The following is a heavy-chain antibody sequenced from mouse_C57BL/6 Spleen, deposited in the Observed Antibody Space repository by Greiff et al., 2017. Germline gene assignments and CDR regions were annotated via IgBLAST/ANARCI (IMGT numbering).Heavy chain of an antibody. Sequence: QVQLKQSGAELVRPGASVTLSCKASGYTFTDYEMHWVKQTPVHGLEWIGAIDPETGGTAYNQKFKGKAILTADKSSSTAYMELRSLTSEDSAVYYCKRRATTVVADYHAMDYWGQGTSVTVSS. D-gene: IGHD1-1*01. CDR2: IDPETGGT. J-gene: IGHJ4*01. V-gene: IGHV1-15*01. CDR3: KRRATTVVADYHAMDY. CDR1: GYTFTDYE.